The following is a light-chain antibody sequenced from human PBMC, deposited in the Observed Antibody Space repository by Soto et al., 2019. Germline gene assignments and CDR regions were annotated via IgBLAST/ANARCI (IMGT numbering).Light chain of an antibody. J-gene: IGLJ2*01. CDR2: SNI. Sequence: QSVLTQPPSVSGAPGQRVTISCTGSSSNIGAGHDVQWYQQLPGTPPKLLISSNIIRPSGVPDRFSGSNSGTSASLAISGLQADDEADYYCQSFDSGLNVVFGGGTKVTVL. CDR1: SSNIGAGHD. V-gene: IGLV1-40*01. CDR3: QSFDSGLNVV.